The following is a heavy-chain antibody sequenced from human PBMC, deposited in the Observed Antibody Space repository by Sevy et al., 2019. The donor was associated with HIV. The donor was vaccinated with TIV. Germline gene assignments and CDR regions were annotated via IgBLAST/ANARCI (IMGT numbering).Heavy chain of an antibody. J-gene: IGHJ6*02. CDR3: ARDTTYHDYYYYYGIDV. V-gene: IGHV3-30-3*01. CDR2: ISYDGSNK. D-gene: IGHD1-1*01. CDR1: GFKFSTNA. Sequence: GGSLRLSCAASGFKFSTNAMHWVRQAPGKGLEWVAVISYDGSNKYYADSVKGRFTISRDNSKNTLSLQMNSLRAEDTAVYYCARDTTYHDYYYYYGIDVWGQGTTVTVSS.